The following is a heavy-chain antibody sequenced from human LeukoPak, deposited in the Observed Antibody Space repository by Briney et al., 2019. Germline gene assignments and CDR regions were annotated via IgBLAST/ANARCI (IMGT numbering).Heavy chain of an antibody. CDR2: IYYSGST. CDR1: GGSISSSSYY. CDR3: AGILRFLEWLD. V-gene: IGHV4-39*01. Sequence: SETLSLTCTVSGGSISSSSYYWGWIRQPPGKGLEWIGSIYYSGSTYYNPSLKSRVTISVDTSKNQFSLKLSSVTAADTAVYYCAGILRFLEWLDWGQGTLVTVSS. D-gene: IGHD3-3*01. J-gene: IGHJ4*02.